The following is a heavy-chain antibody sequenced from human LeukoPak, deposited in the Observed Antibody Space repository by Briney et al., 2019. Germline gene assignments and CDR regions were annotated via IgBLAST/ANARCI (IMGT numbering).Heavy chain of an antibody. V-gene: IGHV1-46*01. J-gene: IGHJ4*02. CDR2: INPSGGST. CDR1: GYTFTSYY. Sequence: ASVKVSCKASGYTFTSYYMHWVRQAPGQGLEWMGIINPSGGSTSYAQKFQGRVTMTRDTSISTAYMELSRLRSDDTAVYYCARSPVRGVIIKYYFDYWGQGTLVTVSS. D-gene: IGHD3-10*01. CDR3: ARSPVRGVIIKYYFDY.